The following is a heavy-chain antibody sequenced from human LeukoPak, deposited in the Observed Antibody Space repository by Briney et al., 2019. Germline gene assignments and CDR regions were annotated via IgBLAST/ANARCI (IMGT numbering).Heavy chain of an antibody. D-gene: IGHD2-2*01. CDR3: ASDPVRYCSSTSCYQKGHYYYYYMDV. Sequence: SVKVSCKASVGTFSSYTISWVRQAPGQGLEWMGRIIPILGIANYAQKFQGRVTITADKSTSTAYMELSSLRSEDTAVYYCASDPVRYCSSTSCYQKGHYYYYYMDVWGKGTTVTVSS. V-gene: IGHV1-69*02. CDR1: VGTFSSYT. J-gene: IGHJ6*03. CDR2: IIPILGIA.